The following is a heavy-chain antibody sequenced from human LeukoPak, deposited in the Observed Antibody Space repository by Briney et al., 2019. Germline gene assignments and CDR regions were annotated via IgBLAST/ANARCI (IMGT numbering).Heavy chain of an antibody. CDR2: IYYSGST. V-gene: IGHV4-39*07. J-gene: IGHJ4*02. CDR1: GGSISSSSYY. Sequence: PSETLSLTCTVSGGSISSSSYYWGWIRQPPGKGLEWIGSIYYSGSTYYNPSLKSRVTISVDKSKNQFSLKLSSVTAADTAVYYCARGDCSGGSCYSGSAAFDYWGQGTLVTVSS. D-gene: IGHD2-15*01. CDR3: ARGDCSGGSCYSGSAAFDY.